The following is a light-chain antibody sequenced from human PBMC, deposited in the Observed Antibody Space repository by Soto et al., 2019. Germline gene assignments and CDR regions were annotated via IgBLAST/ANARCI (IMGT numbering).Light chain of an antibody. CDR3: SSYSGRNNVV. Sequence: QSALTQPPSASGSPGQSVTISCTGTSSDVGSYNYVSWYQQHPGKAHKLLCYEVTKRPSGVPDRFSGSTSGNTASLTVSGLQAEDEDDFYCSSYSGRNNVVFGGGTKLTVL. CDR1: SSDVGSYNY. J-gene: IGLJ2*01. CDR2: EVT. V-gene: IGLV2-8*01.